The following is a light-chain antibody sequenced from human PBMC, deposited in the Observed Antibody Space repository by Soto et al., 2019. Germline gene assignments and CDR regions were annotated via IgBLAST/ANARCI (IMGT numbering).Light chain of an antibody. V-gene: IGKV1-39*01. Sequence: QVTQSPFSLSASVGNRVNITCRASQSISSNLNWYQQEPGQAPKPLIYAASSLQSGVPSRFSGSGSGTDFTLNISSLQPEDFATYYCQQSYSTPFTFGGGTKVEIK. J-gene: IGKJ4*01. CDR1: QSISSN. CDR3: QQSYSTPFT. CDR2: AAS.